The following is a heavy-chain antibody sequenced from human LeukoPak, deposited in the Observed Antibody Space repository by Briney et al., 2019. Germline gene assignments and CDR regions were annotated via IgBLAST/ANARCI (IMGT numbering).Heavy chain of an antibody. Sequence: PGGSLRLSCAASGFTFSSYAMSWVRQAPGKGLEWVSAISGSGGSTYYADSVKGRFTISRDNSKNTLYLQMNSLRAEDTAVYYCAKGWRRDGYNGRFDYWGQGTLVTASS. CDR3: AKGWRRDGYNGRFDY. CDR1: GFTFSSYA. D-gene: IGHD5-24*01. V-gene: IGHV3-23*01. J-gene: IGHJ4*02. CDR2: ISGSGGST.